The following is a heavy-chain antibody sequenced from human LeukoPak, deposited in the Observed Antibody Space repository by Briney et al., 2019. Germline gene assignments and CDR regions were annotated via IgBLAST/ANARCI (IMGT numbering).Heavy chain of an antibody. CDR3: ARAGGPITADNWFDP. CDR2: INHSGST. J-gene: IGHJ5*02. CDR1: GGSFSGYY. Sequence: PSETLSLTCAVYGGSFSGYYWSWIRQPPGKGLEWIGEINHSGSTNYNPSLKSRVTISVDTSKNQFSLKLSSVTAADTAVYYSARAGGPITADNWFDPWGQGTLVTVSS. D-gene: IGHD3-16*01. V-gene: IGHV4-34*01.